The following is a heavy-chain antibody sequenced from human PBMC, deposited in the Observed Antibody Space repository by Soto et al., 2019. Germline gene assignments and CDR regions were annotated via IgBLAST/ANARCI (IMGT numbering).Heavy chain of an antibody. J-gene: IGHJ4*02. Sequence: VQLVESGGGVVQPGRSLRLSCAASGFTFSDYAMHWVRQAPGKGLEWVAVVSHDGRNTHYADSVKGRFTISRDSSKNTVSLEMTSLRAEATAVHYCAKGGRQWLVTSDFNYWGQGALVTVSS. CDR3: AKGGRQWLVTSDFNY. CDR2: VSHDGRNT. V-gene: IGHV3-30*18. D-gene: IGHD6-19*01. CDR1: GFTFSDYA.